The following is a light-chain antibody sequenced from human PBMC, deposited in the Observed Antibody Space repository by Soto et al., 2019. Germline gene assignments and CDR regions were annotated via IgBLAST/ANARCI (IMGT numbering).Light chain of an antibody. V-gene: IGLV2-11*01. CDR1: SCDVGGYNY. CDR3: CSYAGYDTLV. Sequence: QSVLTQPRSVSGSPGQSVTISCTGTSCDVGGYNYVSWYQQHPGKAPKLIIYAVSGRPSGVPDRFSGSKSGNTASLTISGLQADDEADYYCCSYAGYDTLVFGGGTKLTVL. J-gene: IGLJ2*01. CDR2: AVS.